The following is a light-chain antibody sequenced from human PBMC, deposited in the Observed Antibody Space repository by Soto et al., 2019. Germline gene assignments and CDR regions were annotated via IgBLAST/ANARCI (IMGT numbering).Light chain of an antibody. V-gene: IGKV2-30*02. CDR2: NVS. J-gene: IGKJ1*01. CDR1: QSLVHSDGIAY. Sequence: DVVRTQSPLSLPVTLGRPASISCRSNQSLVHSDGIAYFSWFQQRPGQSPRRLIENVSNRDSGVPDRFTGSGSGTDFTLEISRVEAEDVRMYYCMHSIDWPWTFCQGTKVDIK. CDR3: MHSIDWPWT.